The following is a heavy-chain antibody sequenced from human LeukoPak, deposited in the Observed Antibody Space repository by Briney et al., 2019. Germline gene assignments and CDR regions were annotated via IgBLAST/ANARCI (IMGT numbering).Heavy chain of an antibody. J-gene: IGHJ4*02. D-gene: IGHD3-3*01. CDR3: AKDGKRFLEWLLYQYYFDY. CDR1: GGSISSSN. CDR2: ISSSADST. V-gene: IGHV3-23*01. Sequence: ETLSLTCAVSGGSISSSNWWSWVRQPPGKGLEWVSAISSSADSTYYADSVKGRFTISRDNSKNTLYLQMNSLRAEDTAVYYCAKDGKRFLEWLLYQYYFDYWGQGTLVTVSS.